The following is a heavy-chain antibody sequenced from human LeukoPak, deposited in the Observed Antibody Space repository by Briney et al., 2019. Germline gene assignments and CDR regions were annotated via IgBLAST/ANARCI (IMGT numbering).Heavy chain of an antibody. J-gene: IGHJ4*02. CDR3: ARAGSTTKIDY. D-gene: IGHD4-11*01. Sequence: PSETLSLTCAVYGGSFSGYYWSWIRQPPGKGLEWIGEINHSGSTNYNPSLKSQVTISVDTSKNQFSLKLSSVTAADTAVYYCARAGSTTKIDYWGQGTLVTVSS. CDR2: INHSGST. V-gene: IGHV4-34*01. CDR1: GGSFSGYY.